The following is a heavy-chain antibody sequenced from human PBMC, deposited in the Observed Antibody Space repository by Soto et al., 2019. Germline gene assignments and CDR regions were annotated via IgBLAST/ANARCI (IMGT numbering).Heavy chain of an antibody. CDR1: SGSISSSNW. Sequence: SETLSLTCAVSSGSISSSNWWSWVRQPPGKGLEWIGEIYHSGSTNYNPSLKSRVTISVDKSKNQFSLKLSSVTAADTAVYYCARAVGYCSSTSCYLRFFDYWGQGTLVTVSS. CDR2: IYHSGST. V-gene: IGHV4-4*02. J-gene: IGHJ4*02. D-gene: IGHD2-2*01. CDR3: ARAVGYCSSTSCYLRFFDY.